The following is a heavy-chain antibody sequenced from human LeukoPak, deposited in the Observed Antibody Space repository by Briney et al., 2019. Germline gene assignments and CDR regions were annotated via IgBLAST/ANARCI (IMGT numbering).Heavy chain of an antibody. D-gene: IGHD2-15*01. V-gene: IGHV4-34*01. J-gene: IGHJ6*04. CDR3: ASATLRCSGGSCYEMDA. CDR1: GGSFSGYY. Sequence: PSETLSLTCAVYGGSFSGYYWSWIRQPPGKGLEWIGEINHSGSTNYNPSLKSRVTISVDTSKNQFSLKLRSVTAADTAVYYCASATLRCSGGSCYEMDAWGKGTTVTVSS. CDR2: INHSGST.